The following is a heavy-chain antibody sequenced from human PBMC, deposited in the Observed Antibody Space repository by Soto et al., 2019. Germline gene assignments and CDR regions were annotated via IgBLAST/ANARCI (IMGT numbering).Heavy chain of an antibody. CDR2: GST. V-gene: IGHV4-59*08. Sequence: GSTNYNPSLKSRVTISVDTSKNQFSLKLSSMTAADTAVYYCARHNYGSGSTYFDYWGQGTLVTVSS. D-gene: IGHD3-10*01. CDR3: ARHNYGSGSTYFDY. J-gene: IGHJ4*02.